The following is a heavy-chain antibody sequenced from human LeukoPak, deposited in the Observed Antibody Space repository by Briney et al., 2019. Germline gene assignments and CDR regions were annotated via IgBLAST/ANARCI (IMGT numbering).Heavy chain of an antibody. CDR2: ISYDGSNK. Sequence: GRSLRLSCAASGFTFSSCAMHWVRQAPGKGLEWVAAISYDGSNKYYADSVKGRFTISRDNAKNTLYLQMNSLRAEDTAVYYCARGDEWELLPDYWGQGTLVTVSS. J-gene: IGHJ4*02. CDR1: GFTFSSCA. CDR3: ARGDEWELLPDY. V-gene: IGHV3-30-3*01. D-gene: IGHD1-26*01.